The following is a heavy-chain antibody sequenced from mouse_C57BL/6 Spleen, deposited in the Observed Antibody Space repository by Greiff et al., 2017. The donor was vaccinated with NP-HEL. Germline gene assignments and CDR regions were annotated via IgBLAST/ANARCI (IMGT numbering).Heavy chain of an antibody. CDR3: ARPYYYGSNSLAY. J-gene: IGHJ3*01. V-gene: IGHV5-9*01. D-gene: IGHD1-1*01. CDR1: GFTFSSYT. Sequence: EVMLVESGGGLVKPGGSLKLSCAASGFTFSSYTMSWVRQTPEKRLEWVATISGGGGNTYYPDSVKGRFTISRDNAKNTLYLQMSSLRSEDTALYYCARPYYYGSNSLAYWGQGTLVTVSA. CDR2: ISGGGGNT.